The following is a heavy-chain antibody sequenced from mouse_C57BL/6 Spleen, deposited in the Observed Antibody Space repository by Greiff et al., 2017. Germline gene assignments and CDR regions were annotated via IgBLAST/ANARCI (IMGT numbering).Heavy chain of an antibody. J-gene: IGHJ4*01. CDR2: IYPRSGNT. Sequence: VQLQESGAELARPGASVKLSCKASGYTFTSYGISWVKQRTGQGLEWIGEIYPRSGNTYYNEKFKGKATLTADKSSSTAYMELRSLTSEDSAVXFCAKRGTTVVATDAMDYWGQGTSVTVSS. CDR1: GYTFTSYG. V-gene: IGHV1-81*01. CDR3: AKRGTTVVATDAMDY. D-gene: IGHD1-1*01.